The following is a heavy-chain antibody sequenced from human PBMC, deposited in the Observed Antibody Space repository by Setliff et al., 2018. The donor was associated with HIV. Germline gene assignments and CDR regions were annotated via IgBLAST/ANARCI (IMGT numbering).Heavy chain of an antibody. CDR2: INHSGHT. Sequence: ASETLSLTCAVYGGSFSNYYWTWIRQSPRKGLEWIGEINHSGHTNYNPSLKSRVTISLDTSKNQFSLTLTSVTAADTAVYYCARDMRDSSGHYFEDYWGQGTLVTVSS. J-gene: IGHJ4*02. CDR1: GGSFSNYY. CDR3: ARDMRDSSGHYFEDY. V-gene: IGHV4-34*01. D-gene: IGHD3-22*01.